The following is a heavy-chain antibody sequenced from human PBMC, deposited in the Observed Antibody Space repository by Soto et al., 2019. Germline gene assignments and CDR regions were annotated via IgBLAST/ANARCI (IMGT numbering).Heavy chain of an antibody. D-gene: IGHD3-22*01. Sequence: SETLSLTCTVSGGSISSYYWSWIRQPPGKGLEWIGYIYYSGGTYYNPSLKSRVTISVDTSKNQFSLELSSVTAADTAVYYCASIYDSSGYYYGNNWFDPWGQGTLVTVS. V-gene: IGHV4-59*12. CDR2: IYYSGGT. J-gene: IGHJ5*02. CDR3: ASIYDSSGYYYGNNWFDP. CDR1: GGSISSYY.